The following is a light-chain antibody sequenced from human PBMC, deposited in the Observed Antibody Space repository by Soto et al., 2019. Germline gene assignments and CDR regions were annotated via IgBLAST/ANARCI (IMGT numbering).Light chain of an antibody. Sequence: LTQPHSVSESPGKTVTISCTRSSGSIANNYMQWYQQLPGTAPKLLIYNNSQRPSGVPDRFSASKSGTSASLAISGLQSEDEADYYCAAWDDSLNGVFGGGTKLTVL. CDR1: SGSIANNY. CDR3: AAWDDSLNGV. V-gene: IGLV1-44*01. CDR2: NNS. J-gene: IGLJ3*02.